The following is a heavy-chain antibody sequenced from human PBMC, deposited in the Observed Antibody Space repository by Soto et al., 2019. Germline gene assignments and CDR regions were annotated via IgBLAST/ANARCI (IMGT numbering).Heavy chain of an antibody. CDR3: ATEDRGVYFDD. D-gene: IGHD3-10*01. Sequence: SETLSLTCTVPGGSISSGGYYWSWIRQHPGKGLEWIGYIYYSGSTYYNPSLKSRVTISVDTSKNQFSLKLSSVTAADTAVYYCATEDRGVYFDDWGQGTLVTVSS. V-gene: IGHV4-31*03. J-gene: IGHJ4*02. CDR2: IYYSGST. CDR1: GGSISSGGYY.